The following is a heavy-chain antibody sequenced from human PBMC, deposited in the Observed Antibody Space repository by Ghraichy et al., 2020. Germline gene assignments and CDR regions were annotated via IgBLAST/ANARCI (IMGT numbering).Heavy chain of an antibody. Sequence: GESLNISCAGSGFTFNRYDMHWVRQGTGEGLEWVSAIGTAGDTHYADSVKGRFTISREDAKNTLYLQMNSLRAGDSAVYYCARSGQNYFHGLDVWRQGTTVTVSS. CDR3: ARSGQNYFHGLDV. CDR1: GFTFNRYD. D-gene: IGHD1-14*01. J-gene: IGHJ6*02. V-gene: IGHV3-13*01. CDR2: IGTAGDT.